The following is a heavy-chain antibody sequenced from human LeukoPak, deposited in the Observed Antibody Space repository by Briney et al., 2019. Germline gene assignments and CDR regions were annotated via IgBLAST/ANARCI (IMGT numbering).Heavy chain of an antibody. V-gene: IGHV4-4*07. D-gene: IGHD3-3*01. Sequence: SETLSLTCTVSGGSNSSYHWTWIRQPAGKGLEWIGRIYTSGGTNYNPSLKSRVTMSVDTSKNQFSLKLSSVTAADTAVYYCAINSWNNYYYFDYWGQGTLVTVSS. J-gene: IGHJ4*02. CDR2: IYTSGGT. CDR3: AINSWNNYYYFDY. CDR1: GGSNSSYH.